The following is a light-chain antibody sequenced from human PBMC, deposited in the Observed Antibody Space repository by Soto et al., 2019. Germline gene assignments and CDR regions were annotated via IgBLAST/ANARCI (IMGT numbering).Light chain of an antibody. CDR3: SSYSTIIPVV. Sequence: QSALTQPASVSGSPGQSITISCSGTSGDIGGYTFVSWYQHHPGSAPKLLISEVTNRPSGVSDRFSGSKSGNTASLTISGLQAEDEADYYCSSYSTIIPVVFGGGTKVTVL. CDR1: SGDIGGYTF. CDR2: EVT. V-gene: IGLV2-14*01. J-gene: IGLJ1*01.